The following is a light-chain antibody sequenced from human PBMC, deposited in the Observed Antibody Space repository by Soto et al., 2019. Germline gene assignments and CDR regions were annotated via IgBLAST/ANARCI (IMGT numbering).Light chain of an antibody. CDR1: QSVSSY. Sequence: EIVLTQSPATLSLSPGERATLSCRASQSVSSYLAWYQQKPGQAPRLLIYGAYNRAAGIPDRFSGSGSGSDFTLTIRRLEPEDFAVYYCQQYGRSPTFGQVTKVDIK. V-gene: IGKV3-20*01. CDR2: GAY. J-gene: IGKJ1*01. CDR3: QQYGRSPT.